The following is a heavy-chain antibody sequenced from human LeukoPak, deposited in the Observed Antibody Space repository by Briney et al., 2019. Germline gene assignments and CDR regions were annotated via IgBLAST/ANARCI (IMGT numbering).Heavy chain of an antibody. CDR2: INRGGST. J-gene: IGHJ3*02. CDR1: GGSFSGYY. V-gene: IGHV4-34*01. Sequence: PSETLSLTCAVYGGSFSGYYWNWIHQPPGKGLEWIGEINRGGSTNYNPSLKSRVTMSLDTSKNQFSLKLSSVTAADTAVYYCARGYGASFDIWGQGTMVTVSS. CDR3: ARGYGASFDI. D-gene: IGHD4-17*01.